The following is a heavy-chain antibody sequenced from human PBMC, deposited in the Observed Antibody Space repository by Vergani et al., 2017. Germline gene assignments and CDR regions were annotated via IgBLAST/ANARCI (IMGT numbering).Heavy chain of an antibody. V-gene: IGHV4-39*01. CDR1: VGSIRSSSYY. CDR3: ARHAVYYYFDY. D-gene: IGHD5/OR15-5a*01. Sequence: QLQLQESGPGLVKPSETLSLTCTVSVGSIRSSSYYWGWIRQPPGKGLEWIGSIYYSGSTYYNPSLKSRVTISVDTSKNQFSLKLSSVTAADTAVYYCARHAVYYYFDYWGQGTLVTVSS. J-gene: IGHJ4*02. CDR2: IYYSGST.